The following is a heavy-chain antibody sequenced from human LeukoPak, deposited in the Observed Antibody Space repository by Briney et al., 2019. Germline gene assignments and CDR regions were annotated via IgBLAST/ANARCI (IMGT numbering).Heavy chain of an antibody. V-gene: IGHV1-69*04. D-gene: IGHD3-10*01. CDR2: IIPILGIP. CDR3: ARGLALWFGAPDNWFDP. Sequence: SVKVSCKASGGTFSSYAISWVLHAPGQGLEWRGRIIPILGIPNYAQKFQGSVTITADKPPSRAYMELSRLRSEDTDVYYCARGLALWFGAPDNWFDPWGQGPLVTVSS. CDR1: GGTFSSYA. J-gene: IGHJ5*02.